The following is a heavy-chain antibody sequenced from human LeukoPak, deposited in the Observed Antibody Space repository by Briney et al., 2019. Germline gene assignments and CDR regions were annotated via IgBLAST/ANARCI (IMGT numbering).Heavy chain of an antibody. V-gene: IGHV3-48*01. CDR3: ARDLGGHYDYVWGSYRGGYFDY. Sequence: GGSLRLSCAASGFTFSTYSMNWVRQAPGKGLEWVSYISANSSTIYYADSMKGRFTISRDNAKNSLYLQMNSLRAEDTAVYYCARDLGGHYDYVWGSYRGGYFDYWGQGTLVTVSS. D-gene: IGHD3-16*01. CDR2: ISANSSTI. CDR1: GFTFSTYS. J-gene: IGHJ4*02.